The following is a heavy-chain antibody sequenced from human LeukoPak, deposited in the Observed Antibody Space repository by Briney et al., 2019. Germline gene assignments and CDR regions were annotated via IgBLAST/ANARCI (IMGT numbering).Heavy chain of an antibody. CDR2: IFYSGST. J-gene: IGHJ5*02. CDR3: ARQGYISGQGFRNNWFDP. D-gene: IGHD6-19*01. Sequence: PSETLSLTCTVSGGSISSSSFYWGWIRQPPGKGLEWFGTIFYSGSTYYNPSLRSRVTMSVDTSKNQFSLRLSSVTAADTAVYYCARQGYISGQGFRNNWFDPWGQGSLVTVSS. V-gene: IGHV4-39*01. CDR1: GGSISSSSFY.